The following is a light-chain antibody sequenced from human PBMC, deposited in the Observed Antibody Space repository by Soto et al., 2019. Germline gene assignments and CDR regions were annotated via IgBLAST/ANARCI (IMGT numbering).Light chain of an antibody. Sequence: VVMTQSPATLSVSPWERATLSCRASESVSSNLAWYQQRPGQAPRLVIYGASTRATGIPARFSGSGSGTEFTLTISSLQSEDFAVYYCQQYQSLTFGGGTKVDIK. CDR2: GAS. V-gene: IGKV3-15*01. CDR3: QQYQSLT. CDR1: ESVSSN. J-gene: IGKJ4*01.